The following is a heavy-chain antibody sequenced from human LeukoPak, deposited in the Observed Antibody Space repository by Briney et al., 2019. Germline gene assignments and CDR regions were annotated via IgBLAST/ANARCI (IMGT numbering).Heavy chain of an antibody. V-gene: IGHV3-23*01. D-gene: IGHD6-13*01. J-gene: IGHJ4*02. CDR1: GFTFSSYA. CDR2: INGGGGST. CDR3: AKDLALGGYSSSWYNY. Sequence: SGGSLRLSCAASGFTFSSYAMSWVRQAPGKGLEWVSAINGGGGSTYYADSVKGRFTISRDNSKNTLYLQMNSLRAEDTAVYYCAKDLALGGYSSSWYNYWGQGTLVTVSS.